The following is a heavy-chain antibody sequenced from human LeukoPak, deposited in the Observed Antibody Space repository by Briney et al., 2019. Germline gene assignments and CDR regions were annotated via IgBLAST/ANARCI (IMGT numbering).Heavy chain of an antibody. J-gene: IGHJ5*02. CDR3: ARDDYYGSGSSS. D-gene: IGHD3-10*01. CDR1: GGSISSYY. Sequence: SETLSLTCTVSGGSISSYYWSWIRQPPGKGLECIGYIYYSGSTNYNPSLKSRVTISVDTSKNQFSLKLSSVTAADTAVYYCARDDYYGSGSSSWGQGTLVTASS. CDR2: IYYSGST. V-gene: IGHV4-59*01.